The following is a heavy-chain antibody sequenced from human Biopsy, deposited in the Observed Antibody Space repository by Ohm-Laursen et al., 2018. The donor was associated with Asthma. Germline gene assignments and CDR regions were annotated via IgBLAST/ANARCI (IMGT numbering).Heavy chain of an antibody. CDR3: AKEVFPGWELRRGPDY. D-gene: IGHD1-26*01. CDR2: ISFDGTNR. V-gene: IGHV3-30*18. J-gene: IGHJ4*02. Sequence: RSLRLSCSASGFSFSNCGMHWVRQAPGKGLDWVAVISFDGTNRNYTDSVKGRFTISRDNSRNTLHLEMNSLRAEDTAVYFCAKEVFPGWELRRGPDYWGQGTLVTVSS. CDR1: GFSFSNCG.